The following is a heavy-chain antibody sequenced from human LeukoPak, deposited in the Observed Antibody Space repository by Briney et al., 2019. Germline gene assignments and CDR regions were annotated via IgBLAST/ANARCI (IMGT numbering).Heavy chain of an antibody. V-gene: IGHV3-33*01. CDR1: GFTFSSYG. Sequence: GGSLRLSCAASGFTFSSYGMHWVRQAPGKGLEWVAVIWYDGSNKYYADSVKRRFTISRDNSKNTLYLQMNSLRAEDTAVYYCARHSLPYYYDSSGIDYWGQGTLVTVSS. D-gene: IGHD3-22*01. CDR2: IWYDGSNK. CDR3: ARHSLPYYYDSSGIDY. J-gene: IGHJ4*02.